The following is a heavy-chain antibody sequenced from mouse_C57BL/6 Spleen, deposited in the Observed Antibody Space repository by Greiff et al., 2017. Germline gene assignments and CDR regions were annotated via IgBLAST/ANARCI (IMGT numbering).Heavy chain of an antibody. CDR2: ISSGGDYI. J-gene: IGHJ2*01. CDR1: GFTFSSYA. CDR3: TRELGPFDY. D-gene: IGHD4-1*01. Sequence: EVKLMESGEGLVKPGGSLKLSCAASGFTFSSYAMSWVRQTPEKRLEWVAYISSGGDYIYYADTVKGRFTISRDNARNTLYLQMSSLKSEDTAMYYCTRELGPFDYWGQGTTLTVSS. V-gene: IGHV5-9-1*02.